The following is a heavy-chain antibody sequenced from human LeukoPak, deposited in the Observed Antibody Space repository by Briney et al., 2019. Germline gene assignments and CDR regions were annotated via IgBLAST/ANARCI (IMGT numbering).Heavy chain of an antibody. D-gene: IGHD3-10*02. CDR1: GGSFSGYY. CDR2: ISSSGSTI. V-gene: IGHV3-11*04. Sequence: LSLTCAVYGGSFSGYYWSWIRQAPGKGLEWVSYISSSGSTIYYADSVKGRFTISRDNAKNSLYLQMNSLRAEDTAVYYCAELGITMIGGVWGKGTTVTISS. CDR3: AELGITMIGGV. J-gene: IGHJ6*04.